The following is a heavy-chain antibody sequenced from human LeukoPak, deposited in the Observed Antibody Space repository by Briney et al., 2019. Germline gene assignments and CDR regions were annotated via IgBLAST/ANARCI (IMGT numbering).Heavy chain of an antibody. V-gene: IGHV3-9*01. D-gene: IGHD6-19*01. Sequence: PPGGSLRLSCAASGFTFDNYAMHWVRQAPGKGLEWLSIISWHSGYIGYADSVKSRFTISRDNAKKSLDLQMNSLRAEDTAFYYCAKVRGTYSSGYFFDYWGQGTLVTVSS. J-gene: IGHJ4*02. CDR2: ISWHSGYI. CDR1: GFTFDNYA. CDR3: AKVRGTYSSGYFFDY.